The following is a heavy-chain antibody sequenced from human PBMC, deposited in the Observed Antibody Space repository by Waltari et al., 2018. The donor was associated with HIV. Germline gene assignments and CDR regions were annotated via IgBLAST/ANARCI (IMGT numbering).Heavy chain of an antibody. CDR2: IWYDGSDA. V-gene: IGHV3-33*01. CDR3: AREGRLHNWFDL. CDR1: GFTFSTFG. Sequence: QEQLVESGGGVVQPGKSLRLSCAASGFTFSTFGMHWVRQAPGKGLEWVALIWYDGSDAYYADSVKGRFTISRDNSKNTLYLQMNSLRAEDTSLYYCAREGRLHNWFDLWGQGTLVTVSS. J-gene: IGHJ5*02.